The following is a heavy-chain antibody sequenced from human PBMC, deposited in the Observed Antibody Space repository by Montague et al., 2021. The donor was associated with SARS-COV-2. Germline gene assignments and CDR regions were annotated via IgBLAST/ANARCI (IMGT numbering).Heavy chain of an antibody. J-gene: IGHJ4*02. CDR2: IYSGGSST. Sequence: SLRLSCAASGFTFSSYAMSWDRQAPGKGLEWVSVIYSGGSSTYYADSVKGRFTISRDNSKNTLYLQMNSLRAEDTAVYYCAEGAGWLQLIHFDYWGQGTLVTVSS. CDR1: GFTFSSYA. D-gene: IGHD5-24*01. CDR3: AEGAGWLQLIHFDY. V-gene: IGHV3-23*03.